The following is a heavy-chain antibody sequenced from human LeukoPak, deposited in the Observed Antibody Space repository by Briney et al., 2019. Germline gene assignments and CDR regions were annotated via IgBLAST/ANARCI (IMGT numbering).Heavy chain of an antibody. CDR1: VYTFTSYG. V-gene: IGHV1-18*01. D-gene: IGHD2-2*01. CDR2: ISAYNGNT. CDR3: ARETHCSSTSCYGGLDY. J-gene: IGHJ4*02. Sequence: ASVKVSCKASVYTFTSYGISWVRQAPGQGLEWMGWISAYNGNTNYAQKLQGRVTMTTDTSTSTAYMELRSLRSDDTAVYYCARETHCSSTSCYGGLDYWGQGTLVTVSS.